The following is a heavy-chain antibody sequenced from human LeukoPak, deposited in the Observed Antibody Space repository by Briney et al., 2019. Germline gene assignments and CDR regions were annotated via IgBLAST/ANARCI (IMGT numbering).Heavy chain of an antibody. CDR3: AREASTIKGNWFDS. V-gene: IGHV4-59*01. J-gene: IGHJ5*01. D-gene: IGHD5-24*01. Sequence: PSETLSLTCTVSGGSISSYYWSWIRQPPGKGLEWIGYISYIGSTNYNPSLKSRVTISIDTSKNQFSLKVSSVTAADTALYYCAREASTIKGNWFDSWGQGTLVTVSS. CDR2: ISYIGST. CDR1: GGSISSYY.